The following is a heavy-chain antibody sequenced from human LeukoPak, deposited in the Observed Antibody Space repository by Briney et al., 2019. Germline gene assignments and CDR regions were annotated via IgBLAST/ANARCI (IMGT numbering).Heavy chain of an antibody. CDR1: GGTFSSYA. CDR3: ASWSTSCYPSRYFDP. J-gene: IGHJ2*01. D-gene: IGHD2-2*01. Sequence: GSSVKVSCKASGGTFSSYAISWVRQAPGQGLEWMGGIIPIFGTANYAQKFQGRVTITADETTSTAYMELSSLRSEGTPLYFCASWSTSCYPSRYFDPWGRGTLVTVSS. V-gene: IGHV1-69*01. CDR2: IIPIFGTA.